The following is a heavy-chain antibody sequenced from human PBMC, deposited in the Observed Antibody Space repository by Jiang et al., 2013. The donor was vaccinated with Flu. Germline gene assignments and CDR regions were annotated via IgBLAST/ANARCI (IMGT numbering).Heavy chain of an antibody. D-gene: IGHD3-22*01. Sequence: SLTCSVSGDSISSYSWTWIRQPPGKGLEWIGYIYNSGSTNYNPSLKSRVTMSLDTSKNQFSLKLSSVTAADTALYYCARGNYYATSGYYYRLGWFDPWGQGTLVTVSS. CDR3: ARGNYYATSGYYYRLGWFDP. CDR2: IYNSGST. J-gene: IGHJ5*02. CDR1: GDSISSYS. V-gene: IGHV4-59*12.